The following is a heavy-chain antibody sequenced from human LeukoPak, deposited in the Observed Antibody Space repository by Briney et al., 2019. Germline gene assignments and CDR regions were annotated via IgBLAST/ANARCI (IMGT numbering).Heavy chain of an antibody. CDR1: GFTFSSDW. CDR3: ARDQMISAAGLDY. J-gene: IGHJ4*02. Sequence: GGSLRLSCAGSGFTFSSDWMTWVRQAPGKGLEWVAVISYDGSNKYFADSVKGRFTISRDNSKNTLYLQMNSLRAEDTAVYYCARDQMISAAGLDYWGQGTLVTVSS. D-gene: IGHD6-13*01. V-gene: IGHV3-30-3*01. CDR2: ISYDGSNK.